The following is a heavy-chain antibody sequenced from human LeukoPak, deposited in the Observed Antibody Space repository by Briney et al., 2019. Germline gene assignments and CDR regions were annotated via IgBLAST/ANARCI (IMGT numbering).Heavy chain of an antibody. J-gene: IGHJ6*03. D-gene: IGHD4-17*01. CDR3: ARHRSLTNYGLGYYYMDV. CDR1: GGSISSSSYY. V-gene: IGHV4-39*01. Sequence: SETLSLTCTVSGGSISSSSYYWGWIRQPPGKGLEWIGSIYYSGDSYYNPSLRGRVTTSVDTSKSQFSLKLSSVTAADTAVYFCARHRSLTNYGLGYYYMDVWGKGTMVTVSS. CDR2: IYYSGDS.